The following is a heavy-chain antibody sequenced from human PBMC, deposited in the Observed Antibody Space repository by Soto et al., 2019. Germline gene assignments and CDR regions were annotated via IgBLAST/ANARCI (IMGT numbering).Heavy chain of an antibody. V-gene: IGHV4-30-4*01. D-gene: IGHD3-22*01. CDR2: IYYSGST. J-gene: IGHJ5*02. CDR1: GGSISSGDYY. Sequence: QVQLQESGPGLVKPSQTLSLTGTVSGGSISSGDYYWSWIRQPPGKGLEWIGYIYYSGSTYYNPSLKSRVTISVDTSKNQFSLKLSSVTAADTAAYYCARGGENYYDSSGYYYDPYNWFDPWGQGTLVTVSS. CDR3: ARGGENYYDSSGYYYDPYNWFDP.